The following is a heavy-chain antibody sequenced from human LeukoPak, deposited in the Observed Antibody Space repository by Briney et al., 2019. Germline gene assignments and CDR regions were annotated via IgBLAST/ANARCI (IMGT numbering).Heavy chain of an antibody. CDR2: ISSSSSTI. CDR1: GFTFSSYS. CDR3: ARGHWTLGFDSSRWYWIDY. V-gene: IGHV3-48*01. J-gene: IGHJ4*02. D-gene: IGHD6-13*01. Sequence: GSLRLSCAASGFTFSSYSMNWVRQAPGKGLEWVSYISSSSSTIYYADSVKGRFTISRDNSQNTLYLQMNSLRGDDTAVYYCARGHWTLGFDSSRWYWIDYWGQGTLVAVSS.